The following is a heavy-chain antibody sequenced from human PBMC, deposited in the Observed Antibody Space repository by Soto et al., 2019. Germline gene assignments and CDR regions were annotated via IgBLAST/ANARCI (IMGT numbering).Heavy chain of an antibody. J-gene: IGHJ4*02. V-gene: IGHV3-15*01. CDR2: IKTKTNGGTT. D-gene: IGHD5-12*01. CDR3: SSRHLGYRAYGSQR. Sequence: EVQLVESGGGLVKPGGSLRLSCAASGFTFSDTWMNWVRQAPGKRLEWVGRIKTKTNGGTTEYAAPVKGRFTISRDDSQNTPYLQMSSLKIEDTAVYYCSSRHLGYRAYGSQRWGQGTLVTVTS. CDR1: GFTFSDTW.